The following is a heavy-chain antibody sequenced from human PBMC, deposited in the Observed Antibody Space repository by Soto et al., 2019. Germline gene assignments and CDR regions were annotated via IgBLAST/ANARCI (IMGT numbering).Heavy chain of an antibody. CDR1: GGSISSYY. CDR3: ARTPGSSYYDILTGYGMDV. V-gene: IGHV4-59*08. Sequence: PSETLSLTCTVSGGSISSYYWSWIRQPPGKGLEWIGYIHYSGSTYYNPSLKSRVTISVDTSKNQFSLKLSSVTAADTAVYYCARTPGSSYYDILTGYGMDVWGQGTTVTVSS. D-gene: IGHD3-9*01. J-gene: IGHJ6*02. CDR2: IHYSGST.